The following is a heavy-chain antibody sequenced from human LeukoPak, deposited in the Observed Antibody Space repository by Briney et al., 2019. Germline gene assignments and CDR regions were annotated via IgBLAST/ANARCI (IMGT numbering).Heavy chain of an antibody. CDR1: GGSFSGYY. D-gene: IGHD2-2*02. J-gene: IGHJ6*03. Sequence: SETLSLTCAVYGGSFSGYYWSWIRQPPGKGLEWIGEINHSGSTNYNPSLKSRVTISVDTSKNQFSLKLSSVTAADTAVYYCARLGYCSSTSCYTREKYHYYYMDVWGKGTTVTVPS. CDR3: ARLGYCSSTSCYTREKYHYYYMDV. CDR2: INHSGST. V-gene: IGHV4-34*01.